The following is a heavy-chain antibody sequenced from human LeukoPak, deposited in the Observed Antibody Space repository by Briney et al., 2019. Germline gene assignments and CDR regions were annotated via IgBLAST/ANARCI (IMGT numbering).Heavy chain of an antibody. CDR1: GYTFTSYG. Sequence: GASVKVSCKASGYTFTSYGISWVRQAPGQGLEWMGWISAYNGNTNYAQKLQDRVTMTTDTSTSTAYMELRSLRSDDTAVYYCARVHYDILTGYSFWFDPWGQGTLVAVSS. CDR2: ISAYNGNT. J-gene: IGHJ5*02. V-gene: IGHV1-18*01. D-gene: IGHD3-9*01. CDR3: ARVHYDILTGYSFWFDP.